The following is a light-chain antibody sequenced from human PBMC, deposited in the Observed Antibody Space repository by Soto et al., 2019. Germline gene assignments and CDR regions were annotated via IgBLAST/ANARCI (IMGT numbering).Light chain of an antibody. CDR2: SNN. CDR3: AAWDXXXSXYV. Sequence: QSVLTQPPSASGTPGQRVTISCSGSSSNIGGNAVNWYQQLPGTTPKLLIYSNNQRPSGVPDRFSGSKSGTSASLAISGLQSEDEADYYCAAWDXXXSXYVFGTGTKLTVL. J-gene: IGLJ1*01. CDR1: SSNIGGNA. V-gene: IGLV1-44*01.